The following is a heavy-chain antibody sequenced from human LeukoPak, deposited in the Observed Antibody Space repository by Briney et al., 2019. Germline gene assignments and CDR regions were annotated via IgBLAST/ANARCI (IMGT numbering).Heavy chain of an antibody. CDR2: IYPGDSDT. J-gene: IGHJ5*02. V-gene: IGHV5-51*01. Sequence: GESLKISCKGSGYSFTSYWIAWVRQMPGKGLEWMGIIYPGDSDTRYSPSFQGQVTMSADKSTSTAYLQWSSLKASDTAMYYCARQGGSLQFDGNWFGPWGQGTLVTVSS. D-gene: IGHD5-24*01. CDR1: GYSFTSYW. CDR3: ARQGGSLQFDGNWFGP.